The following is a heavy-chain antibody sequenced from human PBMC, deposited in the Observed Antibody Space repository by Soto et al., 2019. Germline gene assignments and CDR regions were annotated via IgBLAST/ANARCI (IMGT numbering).Heavy chain of an antibody. V-gene: IGHV1-2*02. Sequence: ASVKVSCKASGYTFTGYYMHWVRQAPGQGLEWMGWINPNSGGTNYAQKFQGRVTITADKSTSTAYMELSSLRSEDTAVYYCARGTTVTTGSFDYWGQGTLVTVSS. J-gene: IGHJ4*02. CDR2: INPNSGGT. CDR3: ARGTTVTTGSFDY. CDR1: GYTFTGYY. D-gene: IGHD4-4*01.